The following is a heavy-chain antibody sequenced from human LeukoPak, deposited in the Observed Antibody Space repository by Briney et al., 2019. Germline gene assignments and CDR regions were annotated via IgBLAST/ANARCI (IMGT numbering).Heavy chain of an antibody. Sequence: PSQTLSLTCSVSGASINSDDYYWSWVRQPAGKGLEWIGRIYTSGSTDYNPSLKSRVTISVDTSKNQFSLRLSSVTAADTAVYYCVRQFDYWGQGTLVTASS. CDR1: GASINSDDYY. V-gene: IGHV4-61*02. CDR2: IYTSGST. J-gene: IGHJ4*02. CDR3: VRQFDY.